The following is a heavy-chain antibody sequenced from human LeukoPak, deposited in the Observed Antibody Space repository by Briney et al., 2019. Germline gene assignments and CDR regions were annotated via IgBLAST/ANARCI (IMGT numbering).Heavy chain of an antibody. J-gene: IGHJ4*02. Sequence: GGSLRLSCAVSGFTFNTYWMSWVRQAPGKGLEWVANIKEDGSVRYNVDSVKGRFTISRDNAENSVYLQMNSLRAEDTAVYYCARDPGISAAGTGGYFDYWGQGTLVTVSS. CDR3: ARDPGISAAGTGGYFDY. D-gene: IGHD6-13*01. CDR2: IKEDGSVR. V-gene: IGHV3-7*01. CDR1: GFTFNTYW.